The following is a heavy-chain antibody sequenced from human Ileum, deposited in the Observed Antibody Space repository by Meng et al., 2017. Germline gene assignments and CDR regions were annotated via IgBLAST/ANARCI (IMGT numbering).Heavy chain of an antibody. Sequence: GESLKISCSASGFTFSDYAMTWVRQASGKGLEWVSLISGGGNVIYYAESVKGRFTISRDNSKNTLYLQMNSLRADDPAVYYCAKDGYYDGSRLKGFDCWGQGTLVTVSS. CDR3: AKDGYYDGSRLKGFDC. V-gene: IGHV3-23*01. CDR2: ISGGGNVI. D-gene: IGHD3-22*01. J-gene: IGHJ4*02. CDR1: GFTFSDYA.